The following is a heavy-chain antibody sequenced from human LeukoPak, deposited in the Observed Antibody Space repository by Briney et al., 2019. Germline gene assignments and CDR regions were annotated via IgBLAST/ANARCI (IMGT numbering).Heavy chain of an antibody. CDR2: IYSGGST. V-gene: IGHV3-66*01. D-gene: IGHD3-22*01. CDR1: GFTFSSYA. CDR3: ARVWDSSGLHYDY. Sequence: GGSLRLSCAASGFTFSSYAMSWVRQAPGKGLEWVSVIYSGGSTYYADSVKGRFTISRDNSKNTLYLQMNSLRAEDTAVYYCARVWDSSGLHYDYWGQGTLVTVSS. J-gene: IGHJ4*02.